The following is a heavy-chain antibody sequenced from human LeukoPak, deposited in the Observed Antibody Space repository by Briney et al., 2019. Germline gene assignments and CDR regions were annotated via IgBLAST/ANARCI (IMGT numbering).Heavy chain of an antibody. J-gene: IGHJ4*02. CDR1: GFSFTDYE. D-gene: IGHD3-9*01. Sequence: GGSLRLFCTASGFSFTDYEMSWVRQAPGKGLEWISYFGATGTTMFYADSVKGRFTVSRDNAKNSLYLQMNSLRAEDTAVYYCARMYYDILTGIDYWGQGTLVTVSS. CDR2: FGATGTTM. CDR3: ARMYYDILTGIDY. V-gene: IGHV3-11*01.